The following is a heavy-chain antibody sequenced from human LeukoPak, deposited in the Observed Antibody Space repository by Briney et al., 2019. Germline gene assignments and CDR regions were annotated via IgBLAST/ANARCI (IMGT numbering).Heavy chain of an antibody. Sequence: NPSETLSLTCTVSGGSISSYYWSWIRQPPGKGLEWIGYIYYSGSTNYNPSLKSRVTISVDTSKNQFSLKLSSVTAADTAVYYCARHAITYYYDSSGYEPDAFDIWGQGTMVTVSS. CDR3: ARHAITYYYDSSGYEPDAFDI. D-gene: IGHD3-22*01. CDR1: GGSISSYY. J-gene: IGHJ3*02. CDR2: IYYSGST. V-gene: IGHV4-59*01.